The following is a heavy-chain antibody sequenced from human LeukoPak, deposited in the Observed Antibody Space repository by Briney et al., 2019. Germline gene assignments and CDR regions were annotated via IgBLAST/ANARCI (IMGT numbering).Heavy chain of an antibody. CDR1: GFTFSSFG. Sequence: GGSLRLSCAASGFTFSSFGMNWVRQAPGKGLEWVSYISSSSSTIYYADSVKGRFTISRDNAKNSLYLQMNSLRAEDTAVYYCAKDRLPYGDYSYFDYWGQGTLVTVSS. J-gene: IGHJ4*02. V-gene: IGHV3-48*01. CDR2: ISSSSSTI. D-gene: IGHD4-17*01. CDR3: AKDRLPYGDYSYFDY.